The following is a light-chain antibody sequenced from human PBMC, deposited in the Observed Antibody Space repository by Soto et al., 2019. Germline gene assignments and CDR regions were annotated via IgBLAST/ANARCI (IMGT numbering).Light chain of an antibody. Sequence: EIVMTQSPATLSVSPGERATLSCRASQSVSSNLAWYQQKPGQAPRLLIYGASTRATGIPARFSGSGSGTEFTLTISSLQSEDFAVYYCQKYNNWPPERTFGQGTKVEIK. CDR3: QKYNNWPPERT. CDR2: GAS. CDR1: QSVSSN. J-gene: IGKJ1*01. V-gene: IGKV3-15*01.